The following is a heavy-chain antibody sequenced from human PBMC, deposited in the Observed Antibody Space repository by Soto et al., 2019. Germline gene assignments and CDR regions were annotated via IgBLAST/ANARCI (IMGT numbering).Heavy chain of an antibody. CDR2: SNPNRGGT. J-gene: IGHJ6*02. CDR3: ARGVGGIQLWFGGMDV. V-gene: IGHV1-2*04. CDR1: GYTFTGYY. D-gene: IGHD5-18*01. Sequence: QVQLVQSGAAVTKPGASVKVSCKASGYTFTGYYMHWVRQAPGQGLEWMGWSNPNRGGTNYAQRVQGWVTMTRDRPISTAYRELSRLRSDDTAAYYCARGVGGIQLWFGGMDVWGQGTTLTVSS.